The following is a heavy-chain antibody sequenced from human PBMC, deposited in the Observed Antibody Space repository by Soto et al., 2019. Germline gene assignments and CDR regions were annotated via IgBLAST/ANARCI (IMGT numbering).Heavy chain of an antibody. CDR2: ISYDGSNK. D-gene: IGHD6-19*01. CDR1: GFTFSSYA. J-gene: IGHJ4*02. Sequence: QVQLVESGGGVVQPGRSLRLSCAASGFTFSSYAMHWVRQAPGKGLEWVAVISYDGSNKYYADSVKGRFTISRDNSKNTLYRQMNSLRAEDTAVYYCARDIGVVAGVYDYWGQGTLVTVSS. CDR3: ARDIGVVAGVYDY. V-gene: IGHV3-30-3*01.